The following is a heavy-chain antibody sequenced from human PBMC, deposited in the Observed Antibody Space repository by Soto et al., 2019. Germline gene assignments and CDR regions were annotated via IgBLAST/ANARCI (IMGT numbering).Heavy chain of an antibody. CDR1: DGSIVTYY. V-gene: IGHV4-34*01. D-gene: IGHD6-19*01. Sequence: SETLSLTCNVSDGSIVTYYWSWIRQPPGKGLEWIGEINHSGSTNYNPSLKSRVTISVDTSKNQFSLKLSSVTAADTAVYYCARTKDPYSSGWCLDYWGQGTLVTVSS. CDR3: ARTKDPYSSGWCLDY. CDR2: INHSGST. J-gene: IGHJ4*02.